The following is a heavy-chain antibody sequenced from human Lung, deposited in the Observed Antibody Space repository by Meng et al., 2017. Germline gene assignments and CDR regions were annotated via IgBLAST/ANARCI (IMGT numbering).Heavy chain of an antibody. CDR3: ARGPTTMAHDFDY. D-gene: IGHD4-11*01. Sequence: QLTRWGAVLLKPSESLSLTCVVSGGSFSDYYCSWIRQPPGKGLEWIGEINHSGSTNYNPSLESRATISVDTSQNNLSLKLSSVTAADSAVYYCARGPTTMAHDFDYWGQGTLVTASS. V-gene: IGHV4-34*01. J-gene: IGHJ4*02. CDR2: INHSGST. CDR1: GGSFSDYY.